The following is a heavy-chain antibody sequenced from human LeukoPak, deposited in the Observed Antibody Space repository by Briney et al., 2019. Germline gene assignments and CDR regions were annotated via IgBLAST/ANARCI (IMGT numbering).Heavy chain of an antibody. D-gene: IGHD5-12*01. Sequence: SETLSLTCAVYGGSFSGYYWSWIRQPPGKGLEWIGYIYHSGSTYYNPSLKSRVTISVDRSKNQFSLKLSSVTAADTAVYYCARSDIVATMNAFDIWGQGTMVTVSS. CDR1: GGSFSGYY. J-gene: IGHJ3*02. V-gene: IGHV4-30-2*01. CDR3: ARSDIVATMNAFDI. CDR2: IYHSGST.